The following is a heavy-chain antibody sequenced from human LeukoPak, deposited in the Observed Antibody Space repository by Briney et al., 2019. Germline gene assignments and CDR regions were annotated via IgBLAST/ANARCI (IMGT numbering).Heavy chain of an antibody. CDR3: ARDLGYYYGSGSYYLDY. J-gene: IGHJ4*02. CDR2: IKQDGSEK. V-gene: IGHV3-7*03. D-gene: IGHD3-10*01. Sequence: GGSLRLSCAASGFTFSSYGMHWVRQAPGKGLEWVANIKQDGSEKYHVDSVKGRFTISRDNAKNSLYLQMNSLRAEDTAVYYCARDLGYYYGSGSYYLDYWGQGTLVTVSS. CDR1: GFTFSSYG.